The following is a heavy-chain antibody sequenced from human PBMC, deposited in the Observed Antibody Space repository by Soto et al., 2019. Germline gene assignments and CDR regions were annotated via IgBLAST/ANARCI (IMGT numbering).Heavy chain of an antibody. CDR2: ISGSDSST. CDR3: AKALGPGIHFFDY. V-gene: IGHV3-23*01. Sequence: EVQLLESGGGLVQPGGSLRLSCAASGFTFSSFAMSWVRQAPGKGLEWVSTISGSDSSTYYADSVKGRFTISRANSKNTVYLQMNSLRAEDTALYYCAKALGPGIHFFDYWGQGTLVTVSS. CDR1: GFTFSSFA. J-gene: IGHJ4*02.